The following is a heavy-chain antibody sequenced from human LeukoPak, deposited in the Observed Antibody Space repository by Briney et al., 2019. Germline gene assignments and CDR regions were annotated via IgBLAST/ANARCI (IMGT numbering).Heavy chain of an antibody. CDR3: AKSRTYYDFWSGYYDY. CDR2: ISYDGSNK. D-gene: IGHD3-3*01. J-gene: IGHJ4*02. V-gene: IGHV3-30*18. Sequence: GGSLRLSCAASGFPFSSYGMHWVRQAPGKGLEWVAVISYDGSNKYYADSVKGRFTISRDNSKNTLYLQMNSLRAEDTAVYYCAKSRTYYDFWSGYYDYWGQGTLVTVSS. CDR1: GFPFSSYG.